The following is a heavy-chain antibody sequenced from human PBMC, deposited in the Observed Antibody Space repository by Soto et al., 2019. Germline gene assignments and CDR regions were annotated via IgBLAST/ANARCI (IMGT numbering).Heavy chain of an antibody. CDR3: ARHGDCSSTSCYKKVHYYYMDV. CDR2: IYYSGST. J-gene: IGHJ6*03. D-gene: IGHD2-2*02. CDR1: GGSISSSSYY. Sequence: PSETLSLTCTVSGGSISSSSYYWGWIRQPPGKGLEWIGSIYYSGSTYYNPSLKSRVTISVDTSKNQFSLKLSSVTAADTAVYYCARHGDCSSTSCYKKVHYYYMDVWGKGTTVTVSS. V-gene: IGHV4-39*01.